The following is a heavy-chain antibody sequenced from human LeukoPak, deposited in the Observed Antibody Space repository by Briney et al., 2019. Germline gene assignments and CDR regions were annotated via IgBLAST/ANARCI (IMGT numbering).Heavy chain of an antibody. V-gene: IGHV4-30-2*05. J-gene: IGHJ4*02. CDR3: ARDLYDIGLDY. D-gene: IGHD3-9*01. Sequence: PSETLSLTCAVSGGSISSGGYSWSWIRQPPGKGLEWIGYIYHSGSAYYNPSLKSRVTISVDPSKNQFSLKLSSVTAADTAVYYCARDLYDIGLDYWGQGTLVTVSS. CDR1: GGSISSGGYS. CDR2: IYHSGSA.